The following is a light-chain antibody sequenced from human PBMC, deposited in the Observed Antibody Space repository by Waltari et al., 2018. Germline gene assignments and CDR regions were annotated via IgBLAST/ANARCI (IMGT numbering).Light chain of an antibody. V-gene: IGLV7-43*01. Sequence: QTVVNQEPSLTVSPGGTITLTCASSTGALTSGHHPNWFQQKPGQTPTALIYSTSNKHSWTPARFSGSLLGGKAALTLSGVQPEDEAEYYCLLYYGGLWVFGGGTKLTVL. J-gene: IGLJ3*02. CDR3: LLYYGGLWV. CDR2: STS. CDR1: TGALTSGHH.